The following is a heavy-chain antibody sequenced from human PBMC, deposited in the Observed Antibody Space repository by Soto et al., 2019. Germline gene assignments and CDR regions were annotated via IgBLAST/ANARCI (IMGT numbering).Heavy chain of an antibody. J-gene: IGHJ5*02. D-gene: IGHD2-15*01. CDR1: GYTFTSYG. CDR2: ISAYNGNT. V-gene: IGHV1-18*01. CDR3: ARDYCRGGSCSLAWFDP. Sequence: QVQLVQSGAEVKKPGASVKVSCKASGYTFTSYGISWVRQAPGQGLEWMGWISAYNGNTNYAQKREGRVTMTTDTSARTAYMELGSLRSDDTAVYYCARDYCRGGSCSLAWFDPWGQGTLVPVSS.